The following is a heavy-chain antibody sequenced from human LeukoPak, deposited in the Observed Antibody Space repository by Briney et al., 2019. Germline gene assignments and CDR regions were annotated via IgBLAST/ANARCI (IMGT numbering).Heavy chain of an antibody. Sequence: GGSLRLSCAASGFTFDDYAMHWVRQAPGKGLEWVSGISWNSGSIGYADSVKGRFIISRDNAKNSLYLQMNSLRAEDTALYYCAKDPPSGYCSGGSCSVTWGQGTLVTVSS. V-gene: IGHV3-9*01. CDR3: AKDPPSGYCSGGSCSVT. CDR2: ISWNSGSI. D-gene: IGHD2-15*01. CDR1: GFTFDDYA. J-gene: IGHJ5*02.